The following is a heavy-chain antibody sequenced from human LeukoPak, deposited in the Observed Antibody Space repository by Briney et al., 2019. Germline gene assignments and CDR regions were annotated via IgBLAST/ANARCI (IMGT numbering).Heavy chain of an antibody. J-gene: IGHJ4*02. V-gene: IGHV3-23*01. CDR3: ARATVSTYFLMDY. D-gene: IGHD4-17*01. Sequence: GGSLRLSCATSGFTLINYGMSWVRQAPGKGLEWVSVILGSGGSTHYADSVKGRFTISRDSAKNSLYLQMNSLRAEDTAVYYCARATVSTYFLMDYWGQGTLVTVSS. CDR1: GFTLINYG. CDR2: ILGSGGST.